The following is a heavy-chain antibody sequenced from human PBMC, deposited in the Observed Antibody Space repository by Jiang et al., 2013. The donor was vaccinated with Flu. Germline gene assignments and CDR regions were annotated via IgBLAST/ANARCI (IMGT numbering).Heavy chain of an antibody. J-gene: IGHJ4*02. CDR3: AREGRGGFDY. CDR2: IKQDGSET. V-gene: IGHV3-7*03. CDR1: GFTFSSYW. D-gene: IGHD3-16*01. Sequence: QLLESGGGLVQPGGSLRLSCAASGFTFSSYWMSWVRQAPGKGLEWVANIKQDGSETSYVDSVKGRFTISRDNAKNSQYLQMNSLRAEDMAVYYCAREGRGGFDYWGQGTLVTVSS.